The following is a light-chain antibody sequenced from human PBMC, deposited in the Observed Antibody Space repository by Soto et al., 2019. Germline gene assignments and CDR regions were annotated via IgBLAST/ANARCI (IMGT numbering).Light chain of an antibody. CDR2: LND. CDR1: TSNIGSNF. Sequence: QAVVTQSPSASGAPGQRVTISCSGSTSNIGSNFVYWYQQLPGTAPKLLMSLNDQRPSGVPDRFSGSKSGTSAFLAISGLRSEDEAIYYCASWDDSLSGTAVFGGGTKVTVL. J-gene: IGLJ2*01. CDR3: ASWDDSLSGTAV. V-gene: IGLV1-47*01.